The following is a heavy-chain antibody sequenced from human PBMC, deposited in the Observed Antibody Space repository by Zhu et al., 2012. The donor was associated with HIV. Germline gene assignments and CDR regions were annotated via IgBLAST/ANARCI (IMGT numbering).Heavy chain of an antibody. D-gene: IGHD2-21*02. CDR3: ASRALCGGDCYYWYFDL. CDR1: GGSISSSSYY. CDR2: IYYSGST. J-gene: IGHJ2*01. V-gene: IGHV4-39*01. Sequence: QVQLQESGPGLVKPSETLSLTCTVPGGSISSSSYYWGWIRQPPGKGLEWIGSIYYSGSTYYNPSLKSRVTISVDTSKNQFSLKLSSVTAADTAVYYCASRALCGGDCYYWYFDLWGLAPWSLSPQ.